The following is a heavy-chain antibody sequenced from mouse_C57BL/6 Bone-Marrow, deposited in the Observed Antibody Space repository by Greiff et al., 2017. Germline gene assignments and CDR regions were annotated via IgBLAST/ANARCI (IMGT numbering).Heavy chain of an antibody. V-gene: IGHV1-20*01. CDR1: GYSFTGYF. Sequence: VQLQQSGPELVKPGDSVKISCKASGYSFTGYFMNWVMQSHGKSLEWIGRINPYNGDTFYNQKFKGKATLTVDKSSSASHMELLSLTSEDAAVYYYAISYYGDEDSGYWGQGTTLTVSS. D-gene: IGHD2-9*01. CDR3: AISYYGDEDSGY. CDR2: INPYNGDT. J-gene: IGHJ2*01.